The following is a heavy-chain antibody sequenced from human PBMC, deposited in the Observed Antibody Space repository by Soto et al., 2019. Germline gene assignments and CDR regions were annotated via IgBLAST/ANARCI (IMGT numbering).Heavy chain of an antibody. J-gene: IGHJ3*02. CDR3: AKSRGSGTYFNPSDAFDI. CDR2: ISGSGGGT. CDR1: GFTFSSYA. Sequence: EVQLLDSGGGLVQPGGSLRLSCAASGFTFSSYAMSWVRQAPGKGLEWVSSISGSGGGTYYADSVKGRFTISRDNSKNTLYLQMHSLRAEDTAVFYCAKSRGSGTYFNPSDAFDIWGQGTMVTVSS. D-gene: IGHD3-10*01. V-gene: IGHV3-23*01.